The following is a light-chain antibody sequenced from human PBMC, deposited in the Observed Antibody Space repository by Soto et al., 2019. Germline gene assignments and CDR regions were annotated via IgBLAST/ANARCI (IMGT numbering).Light chain of an antibody. CDR3: QQYGSSPSIT. V-gene: IGKV3-20*01. CDR1: QHISSNY. J-gene: IGKJ5*01. CDR2: GAS. Sequence: EIVLTQSPGTLSLSPGEGATLSCRAAQHISSNYLAWYQRKPGQAPRLLIYGASRRATGIPDRFSGSGSGTDFTLTISRLEPEDFAVYYCQQYGSSPSITFGQGTRLEIK.